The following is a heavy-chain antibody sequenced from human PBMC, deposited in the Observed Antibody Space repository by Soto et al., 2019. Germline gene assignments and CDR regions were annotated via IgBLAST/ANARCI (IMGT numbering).Heavy chain of an antibody. CDR3: AAGLYSSGGRYYAMDV. J-gene: IGHJ6*02. Sequence: QVQLVESGGGVVQPGRSLRLSCAASGFTFSSYDMHWVRQAPGKGLEWVAVISYDGSNEYYADSVKGRFTISRDNSKNXLDLQMNSRRAEDTAGYYCAAGLYSSGGRYYAMDVWGQGTTVTVSS. CDR2: ISYDGSNE. V-gene: IGHV3-30*03. CDR1: GFTFSSYD. D-gene: IGHD6-19*01.